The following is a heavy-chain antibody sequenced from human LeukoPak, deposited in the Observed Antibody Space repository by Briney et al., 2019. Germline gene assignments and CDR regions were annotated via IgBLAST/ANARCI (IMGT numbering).Heavy chain of an antibody. V-gene: IGHV3-23*01. CDR3: VPRKEWSCYMDV. Sequence: GGSLRLSCAASGFTFSNHGMNWVRQAPGKGLEWLSGVSPPGGGTYYADSVKGRFTISRDDSKNTLYLQTNSLRAEHTAVYYCVPRKEWSCYMDVWGKGTTVSVSS. CDR1: GFTFSNHG. J-gene: IGHJ6*03. CDR2: VSPPGGGT. D-gene: IGHD3-3*01.